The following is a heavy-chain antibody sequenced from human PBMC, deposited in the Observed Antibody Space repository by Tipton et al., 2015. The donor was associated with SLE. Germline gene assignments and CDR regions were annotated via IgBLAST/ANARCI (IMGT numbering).Heavy chain of an antibody. Sequence: TLSLTCTVSDDSITNSRYYWAWIRQPPGKGLEWIGEINHSGSTNYNPSLKSRVTISVDTSKNRFSLKLSSVTAADTAVYYCARDAVWGQGTLVTVSS. J-gene: IGHJ4*02. V-gene: IGHV4-39*07. CDR1: DDSITNSRYY. CDR2: INHSGST. CDR3: ARDAV.